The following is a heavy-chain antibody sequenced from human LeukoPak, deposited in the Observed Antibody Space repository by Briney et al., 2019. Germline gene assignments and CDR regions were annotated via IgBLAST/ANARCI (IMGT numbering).Heavy chain of an antibody. J-gene: IGHJ4*02. CDR1: GYTFTSYG. D-gene: IGHD3-3*01. CDR2: INPSGGST. Sequence: ASVKVSCKASGYTFTSYGISWVRQAPGRGLEWMGIINPSGGSTSYAQKFQGRVTMTRDMSTSTVYMELSSLRSEDTAVYYCARNYDFWSGYYLGYWGQGTLVTVSS. CDR3: ARNYDFWSGYYLGY. V-gene: IGHV1-46*01.